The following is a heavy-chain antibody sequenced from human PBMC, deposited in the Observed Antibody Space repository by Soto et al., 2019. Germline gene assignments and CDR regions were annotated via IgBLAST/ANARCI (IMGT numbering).Heavy chain of an antibody. CDR1: GGSISSGKYY. V-gene: IGHV4-30-4*01. J-gene: IGHJ4*02. CDR2: ISYSGST. Sequence: VQLQESGPGLVKPSQTLSLTCTVSGGSISSGKYYWSWIRRPPGKGLAWIGFISYSGSTYYSTSLKSRVTIAVDTSKSQFSLNLSFVTAADTSVYYCATMGSPAAGLYFFDYWGQGSLVTVSS. CDR3: ATMGSPAAGLYFFDY. D-gene: IGHD2-15*01.